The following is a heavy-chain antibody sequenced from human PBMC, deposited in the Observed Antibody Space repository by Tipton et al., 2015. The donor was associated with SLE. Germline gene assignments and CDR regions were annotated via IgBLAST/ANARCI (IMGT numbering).Heavy chain of an antibody. V-gene: IGHV4-61*01. D-gene: IGHD5-18*01. Sequence: TLSLTCTVSGGSVNSGSYYWSWIRQPPGKGLEWIGYIYYSGGTNYNPSLKSRVTISVDTSKNQFSLKLSSVTAADTAVYYCARSRGYSYGDGWIDPWGQGTLVTVSS. CDR2: IYYSGGT. J-gene: IGHJ5*02. CDR1: GGSVNSGSYY. CDR3: ARSRGYSYGDGWIDP.